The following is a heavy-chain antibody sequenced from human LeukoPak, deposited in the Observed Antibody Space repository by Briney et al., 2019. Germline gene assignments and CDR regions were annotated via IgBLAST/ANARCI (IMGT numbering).Heavy chain of an antibody. V-gene: IGHV1-69*05. CDR1: GGTFSSYA. Sequence: SVKVSCKASGGTFSSYAISWVRQAPGQGLEWMGGIIPIFGTANYAQKFQGRVTMTRDTSISTAYMELSRLRSDDTAVYYCARDWYYDFWSGYWGHYYGMDVWGQGTTVTVSS. CDR2: IIPIFGTA. D-gene: IGHD3-3*01. CDR3: ARDWYYDFWSGYWGHYYGMDV. J-gene: IGHJ6*02.